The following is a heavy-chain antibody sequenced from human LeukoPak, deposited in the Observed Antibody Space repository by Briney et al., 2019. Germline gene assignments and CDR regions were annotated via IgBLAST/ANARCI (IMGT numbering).Heavy chain of an antibody. CDR1: GGSFSGYY. D-gene: IGHD3-10*01. V-gene: IGHV4-34*01. CDR2: ISHSGST. CDR3: AECLSGFAFDI. J-gene: IGHJ3*02. Sequence: PSETLSLTCAVYGGSFSGYYWSWIRQPPGKGLEWIGEISHSGSTNYNPSLKSRVTISVDTSKNQFSLKLSSVTAADTAVYYCAECLSGFAFDIWGQGTMVTVSS.